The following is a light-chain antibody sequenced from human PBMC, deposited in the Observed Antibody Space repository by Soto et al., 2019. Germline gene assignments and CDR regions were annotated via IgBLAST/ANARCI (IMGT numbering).Light chain of an antibody. Sequence: DIQMTQSPSTLSASVGDRVTITCRASQSINNWLAWYQLKPGKAPKLLIYDAPTLQSGVQSSFSGSGSGTEFTLTISSLQPDDFATYYCQRYATYSPTFGQGTKVGIK. V-gene: IGKV1-5*01. CDR3: QRYATYSPT. CDR2: DAP. CDR1: QSINNW. J-gene: IGKJ1*01.